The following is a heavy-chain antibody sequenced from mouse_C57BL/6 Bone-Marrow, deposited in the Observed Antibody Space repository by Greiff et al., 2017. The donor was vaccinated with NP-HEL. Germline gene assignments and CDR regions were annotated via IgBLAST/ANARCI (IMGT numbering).Heavy chain of an antibody. V-gene: IGHV6-3*01. D-gene: IGHD2-1*01. CDR1: GFTFSNYW. CDR3: TRYYGNPAWFAY. CDR2: IRLKSDNYAT. Sequence: EVKVEESGGGLVQPGGSMKLSCVASGFTFSNYWMNWVRQSPEKGLEWVAQIRLKSDNYATHYAESVKGRFTISRDDSKSSVYLQMNNLRAEDTGSYYCTRYYGNPAWFAYWGQGTLVTVSA. J-gene: IGHJ3*01.